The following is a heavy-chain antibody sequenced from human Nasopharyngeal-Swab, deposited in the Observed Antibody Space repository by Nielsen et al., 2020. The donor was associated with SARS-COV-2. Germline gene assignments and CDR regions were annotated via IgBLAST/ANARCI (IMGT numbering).Heavy chain of an antibody. V-gene: IGHV4-39*01. Sequence: SETLSLTCPVSGGSVSTTTYFWVWLRPPPGQGLECIGTVYYSGSTYYDPSLKSRVTISVDTSKNQFALKLNSVTATDTAVYYCARGYGSFPYYFDHWGQGTLVTVSS. J-gene: IGHJ4*02. CDR2: VYYSGST. D-gene: IGHD1-26*01. CDR1: GGSVSTTTYF. CDR3: ARGYGSFPYYFDH.